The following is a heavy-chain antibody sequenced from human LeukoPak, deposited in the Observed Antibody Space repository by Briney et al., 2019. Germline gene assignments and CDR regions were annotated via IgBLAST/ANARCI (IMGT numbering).Heavy chain of an antibody. CDR3: ASYSGIKDAFDI. CDR2: TRNKANSYTT. CDR1: GFTFSDHY. D-gene: IGHD1-26*01. Sequence: GGSLRLSCAASGFTFSDHYMGWVRQAPGKGLEWVGRTRNKANSYTTEYAASVKGRFTISRDDSKNSLYLQMNSLKTEDTAVYYCASYSGIKDAFDIWGQGTMVTVSS. V-gene: IGHV3-72*01. J-gene: IGHJ3*02.